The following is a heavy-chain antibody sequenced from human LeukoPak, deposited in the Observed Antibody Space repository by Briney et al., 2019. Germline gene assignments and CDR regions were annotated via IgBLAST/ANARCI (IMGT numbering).Heavy chain of an antibody. D-gene: IGHD6-19*01. V-gene: IGHV6-1*01. CDR3: ARANEVAGSFDY. J-gene: IGHJ4*02. CDR1: GDSVSSNNAA. CDR2: TYYRSKWLF. Sequence: SQTLSLTCAISGDSVSSNNAAWNWIRQSPSRGLEWLGRTYYRSKWLFQYEVSVKSRMTINPDTSKNQFSLQVDSMTPDDTAAYYCARANEVAGSFDYWGQGILVTVSS.